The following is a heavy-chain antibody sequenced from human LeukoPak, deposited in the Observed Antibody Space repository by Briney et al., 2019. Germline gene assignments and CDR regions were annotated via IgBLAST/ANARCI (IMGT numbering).Heavy chain of an antibody. CDR3: ARGVGGYATYYCDR. V-gene: IGHV4-38-2*02. Sequence: PETLSLTCTVSGDSISSSAYWSWIRQPAGKGLELIGRVYPPGNTDYNPSLRSRATISIDTSKNQFSLRLTAVTAADTAMYYCARGVGGYATYYCDRWGQGTLVTVSS. D-gene: IGHD2-2*01. CDR1: GDSISSSAY. CDR2: VYPPGNT. J-gene: IGHJ4*02.